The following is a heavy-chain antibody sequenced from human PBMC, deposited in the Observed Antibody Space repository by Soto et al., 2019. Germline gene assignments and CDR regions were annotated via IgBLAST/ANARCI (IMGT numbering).Heavy chain of an antibody. D-gene: IGHD5-18*01. V-gene: IGHV1-18*01. CDR1: GYTFTSYG. Sequence: QVQLVQSGAEVKKPGASVKVSCKASGYTFTSYGISWVRQAPGQGLEWMGWISAYNGNTNYAQKLQGRVTMTTDTSTSTADMELRSRRSDDTAVYYCARDGPRRGYSYGYLGVGGYFDYWGQGTLVTVSS. J-gene: IGHJ4*02. CDR2: ISAYNGNT. CDR3: ARDGPRRGYSYGYLGVGGYFDY.